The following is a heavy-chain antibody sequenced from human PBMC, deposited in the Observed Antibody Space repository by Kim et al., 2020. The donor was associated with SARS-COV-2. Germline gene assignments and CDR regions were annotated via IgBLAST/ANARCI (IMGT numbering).Heavy chain of an antibody. CDR2: INHSGST. D-gene: IGHD3-10*01. CDR1: GGSFSGYY. Sequence: SETLSLTCAVYGGSFSGYYWSWIRQPPGKGLEWIGEINHSGSTNYNPSLKSRVTISVDTSKNQFSLKLSSVTAADTAVYYCARGRSYIERITMVRGPGWKKFDYGGQGTLVTVSS. CDR3: ARGRSYIERITMVRGPGWKKFDY. J-gene: IGHJ4*02. V-gene: IGHV4-34*01.